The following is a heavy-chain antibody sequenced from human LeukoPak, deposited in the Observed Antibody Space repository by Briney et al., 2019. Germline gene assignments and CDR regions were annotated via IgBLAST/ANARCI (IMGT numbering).Heavy chain of an antibody. CDR1: GGSMSIYS. Sequence: SETLSLTCSVAGGSMSIYSWSWIRQPPGKGLEWIGHIYRSGSTNYSPSLKSRVTISIDTSKNKFSLKMSSVTAADTAVYYCTTGGIYSLDYWGKGTLVTVSS. J-gene: IGHJ4*02. CDR3: TTGGIYSLDY. D-gene: IGHD1-26*01. CDR2: IYRSGST. V-gene: IGHV4-59*01.